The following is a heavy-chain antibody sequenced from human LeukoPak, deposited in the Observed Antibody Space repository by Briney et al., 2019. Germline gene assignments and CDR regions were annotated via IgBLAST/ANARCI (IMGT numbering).Heavy chain of an antibody. CDR1: GYTFTSYY. CDR3: ARAVTIFGVVIIGLDY. D-gene: IGHD3-3*01. Sequence: GASVKLSCKASGYTFTSYYMHWVRQAPGQGLEWMGIINPSGGSTSYAQKFQGRVTMTRDTSTSTVYMELSSLRSEDTAVYYCARAVTIFGVVIIGLDYWGQGTLVTVSS. V-gene: IGHV1-46*03. CDR2: INPSGGST. J-gene: IGHJ4*02.